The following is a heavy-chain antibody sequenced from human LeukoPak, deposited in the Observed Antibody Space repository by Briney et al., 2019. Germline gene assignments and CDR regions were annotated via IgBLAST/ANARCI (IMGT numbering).Heavy chain of an antibody. CDR1: GGSISRYY. CDR3: ARAFWGSGIDY. CDR2: IHYSGST. V-gene: IGHV4-59*01. J-gene: IGHJ4*02. D-gene: IGHD3-16*01. Sequence: SETLSLTFTVSGGSISRYYLSWIRQPPRKGLEWIGYIHYSGSTNYNPSLKSRVTIAVDTSKSQFSLKLSSVTAADTAVCYCARAFWGSGIDYWGQGTLVTVSS.